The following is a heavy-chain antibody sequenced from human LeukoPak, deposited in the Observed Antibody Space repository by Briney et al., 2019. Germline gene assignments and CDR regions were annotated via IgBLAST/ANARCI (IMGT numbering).Heavy chain of an antibody. Sequence: GGSLRLSCAASGFTFSSYAMSWVRQAPGKGLEWVSYISSSGSNIYYADSVRGRFTISRDNAKNSLYLQMNSLRAGDTAVYYCARITTTVTTSDYWGQGTLVTVSS. CDR1: GFTFSSYA. V-gene: IGHV3-48*03. D-gene: IGHD4-17*01. CDR2: ISSSGSNI. CDR3: ARITTTVTTSDY. J-gene: IGHJ4*02.